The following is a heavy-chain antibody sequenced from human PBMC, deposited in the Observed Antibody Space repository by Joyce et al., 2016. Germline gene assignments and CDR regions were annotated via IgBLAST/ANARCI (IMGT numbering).Heavy chain of an antibody. V-gene: IGHV1-69*06. CDR1: GGTRSGEA. CDR3: VRVRQSGNINDY. Sequence: QMQLVQSGAEVKKPGSSVKVSCRAFGGTRSGEAISWVRQAPGQGLEWMGGITPIFATAKYAQKFQTRLTITADKSTNTAHMELSSLRSEDTAIYYCVRVRQSGNINDYWGQGTQVTVSS. J-gene: IGHJ4*02. CDR2: ITPIFATA.